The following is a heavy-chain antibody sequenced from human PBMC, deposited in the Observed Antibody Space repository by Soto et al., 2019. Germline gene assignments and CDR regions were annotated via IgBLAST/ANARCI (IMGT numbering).Heavy chain of an antibody. D-gene: IGHD6-25*01. CDR2: IYFTGNT. J-gene: IGHJ5*02. CDR1: GGSITSSSHF. Sequence: ASETLSLTCSASGGSITSSSHFWGWVRQPPGKGLEWIGPIYFTGNTYYTPSLKSRLTMSIDTSKNEFSLRLNSVTAADTAVYYCAGQTFTIAAASYGRSNWFDPWGPGTLVTVSS. CDR3: AGQTFTIAAASYGRSNWFDP. V-gene: IGHV4-39*01.